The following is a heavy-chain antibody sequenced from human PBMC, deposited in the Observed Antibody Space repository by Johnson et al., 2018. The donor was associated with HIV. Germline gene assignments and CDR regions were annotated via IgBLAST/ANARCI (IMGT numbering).Heavy chain of an antibody. J-gene: IGHJ3*02. CDR3: AKDGKTERRYSSSSVLNAFDI. D-gene: IGHD6-6*01. CDR1: GFTLSSYW. CDR2: IKQDGSEK. Sequence: MQLVESGGGLVQPGGSLRLSCEASGFTLSSYWMSWVRQTPGKGLEWVANIKQDGSEKTYVDSLKGRFTVSRDNAKNSLFLQMNSLRAEDTALYYCAKDGKTERRYSSSSVLNAFDIWGQGTMVTVSS. V-gene: IGHV3-7*05.